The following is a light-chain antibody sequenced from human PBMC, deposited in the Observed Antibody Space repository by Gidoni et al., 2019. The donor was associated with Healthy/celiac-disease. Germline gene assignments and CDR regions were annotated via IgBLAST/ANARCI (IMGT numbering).Light chain of an antibody. CDR2: SNN. V-gene: IGLV1-47*02. Sequence: QSVLTHPPSASGTPGQRVTISCSGSSSNIGSNYVYWYQQPPGTAPKLLIYSNNQRPSGVPDRFSGSKSGTSAYLAISGLRSEDEADYYCAAWDDSLSGYVFGTGNKVTVL. CDR1: SSNIGSNY. CDR3: AAWDDSLSGYV. J-gene: IGLJ1*01.